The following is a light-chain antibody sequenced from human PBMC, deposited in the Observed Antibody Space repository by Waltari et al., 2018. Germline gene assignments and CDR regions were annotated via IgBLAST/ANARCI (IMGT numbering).Light chain of an antibody. J-gene: IGLJ2*01. V-gene: IGLV3-1*01. CDR2: QDT. CDR1: KLGTNY. CDR3: QASDSSTAVV. Sequence: SYELTQPPSVSVSPGQTVSITCPGDKLGTNYVCWYQQKPGQSPVLVIYQDTVRPSGISERFSGSNSGNTATLTISVTQAADEAEYYCQASDSSTAVVFGGGTKLTVL.